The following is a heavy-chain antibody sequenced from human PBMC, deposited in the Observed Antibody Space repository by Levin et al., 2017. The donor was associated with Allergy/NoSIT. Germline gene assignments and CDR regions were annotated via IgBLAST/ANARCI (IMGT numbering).Heavy chain of an antibody. CDR3: ASRARSRGRYSSSPSYYYGLDV. CDR1: GGSISGSSNY. V-gene: IGHV4-39*01. CDR2: IYYSGST. D-gene: IGHD6-6*01. Sequence: QSQTLSLTCTVSGGSISGSSNYWGWIRQPPGKGLEWIGSIYYSGSTYYTPSLKSRVTISVDTSKTQFSLKLSSVTAAAPAVYYCASRARSRGRYSSSPSYYYGLDVWGQGTTVTVSS. J-gene: IGHJ6*02.